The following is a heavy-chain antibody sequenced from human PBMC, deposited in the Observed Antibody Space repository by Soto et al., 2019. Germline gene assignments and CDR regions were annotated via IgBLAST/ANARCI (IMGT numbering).Heavy chain of an antibody. CDR2: MYYGGTT. Sequence: EMQLVETGGGLIQPGGSLRLSCAASGFTVSSDHMSWVRQAPGKGLEWISVMYYGGTTYYADSVQGRFTVSRDSSKNTLYLQMNDLRADDTALYYCAREAAGFDIWGQGTMVTVSS. J-gene: IGHJ3*02. CDR1: GFTVSSDH. CDR3: AREAAGFDI. V-gene: IGHV3-53*02. D-gene: IGHD6-13*01.